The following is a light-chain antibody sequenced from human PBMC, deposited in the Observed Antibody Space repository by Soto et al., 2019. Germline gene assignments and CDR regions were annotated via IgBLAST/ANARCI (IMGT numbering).Light chain of an antibody. V-gene: IGKV1-39*01. CDR3: QQSYMDPIT. J-gene: IGKJ5*01. Sequence: DIQMTQSPSSLPASVGNRVTITCRASQSISTYLNWYQKKPGKAPNPLIYDASRLQSGVPSRFSGSGGGTDFTLSISSVQPEDFATYFCQQSYMDPITFGQGTRL. CDR2: DAS. CDR1: QSISTY.